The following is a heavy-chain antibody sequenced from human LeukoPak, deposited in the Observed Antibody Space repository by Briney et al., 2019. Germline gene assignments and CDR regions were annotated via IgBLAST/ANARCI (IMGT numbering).Heavy chain of an antibody. CDR1: GGSFSGYY. V-gene: IGHV4-59*01. J-gene: IGHJ4*02. Sequence: SETLSLTCAVYGGSFSGYYWSWIRQPPGKGLKWIGYVYYSGSTNYNPSLKSRVTISVDTSKNLFSLKLSSVTAADTAVYYCARDRYDYDSFGYYYFDYWGQGTLVTVSS. CDR3: ARDRYDYDSFGYYYFDY. D-gene: IGHD3-22*01. CDR2: VYYSGST.